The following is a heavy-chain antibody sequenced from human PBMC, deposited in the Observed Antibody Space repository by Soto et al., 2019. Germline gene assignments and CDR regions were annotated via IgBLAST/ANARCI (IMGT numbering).Heavy chain of an antibody. V-gene: IGHV4-39*01. J-gene: IGHJ4*02. CDR3: ARSPREKEYYYDSSGYYFDY. CDR2: IYYSGST. D-gene: IGHD3-22*01. Sequence: QLQLQESGPGLVKPSETLSLTCTVSGGSISSSSYYWGWIRQPPGKGLEWIGSIYYSGSTYYNPSLKSRVTISVDTSKNQFSLKLSSVTAADTAVYYCARSPREKEYYYDSSGYYFDYWGQGTLVTVSS. CDR1: GGSISSSSYY.